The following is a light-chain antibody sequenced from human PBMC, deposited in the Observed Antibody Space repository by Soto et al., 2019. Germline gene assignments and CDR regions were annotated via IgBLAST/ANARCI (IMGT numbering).Light chain of an antibody. Sequence: IVLTQSPSTLSLSPGSRSTLSCRASQSVSSSYLAWYQQKPGQAPRLXIYGASIRATGIPARFSGSGSATESTLTISSLQSEDFAVYYCQQYDNWPPWTFGQGTKVDIK. CDR3: QQYDNWPPWT. CDR2: GAS. V-gene: IGKV3-15*01. J-gene: IGKJ1*01. CDR1: QSVSSSY.